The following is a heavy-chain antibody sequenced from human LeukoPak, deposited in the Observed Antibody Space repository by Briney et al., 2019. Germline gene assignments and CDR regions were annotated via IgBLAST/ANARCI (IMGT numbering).Heavy chain of an antibody. D-gene: IGHD3-3*01. CDR1: GGTFSSYA. Sequence: SVKVSCKASGGTFSSYAISWVRQAPGQGLEWMGRIIPIFGTANYAQKFQGRVTITTDESTSTAYMELSRLRSDDTAVYCCARAKTYYDFWSGSYWGQGTLVTVSS. J-gene: IGHJ4*02. CDR2: IIPIFGTA. CDR3: ARAKTYYDFWSGSY. V-gene: IGHV1-69*05.